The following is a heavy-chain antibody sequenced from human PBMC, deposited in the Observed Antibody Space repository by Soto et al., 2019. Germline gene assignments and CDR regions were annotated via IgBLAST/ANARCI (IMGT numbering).Heavy chain of an antibody. CDR3: ARESEDLTSNFDY. Sequence: PGVSLRLSCAASGFTFTRYSMNWVRQAPGMGLEWISSISSTTNYIYYGDSMKGRFTISRDNAKNSLYLELNSLRAEYTAVYYFARESEDLTSNFDYWGQGCLGTVSS. CDR2: ISSTTNYI. J-gene: IGHJ4*02. CDR1: GFTFTRYS. V-gene: IGHV3-21*06.